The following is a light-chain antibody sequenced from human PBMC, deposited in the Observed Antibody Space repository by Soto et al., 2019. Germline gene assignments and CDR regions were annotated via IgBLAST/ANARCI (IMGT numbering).Light chain of an antibody. CDR1: QSVFSSY. CDR2: GAS. J-gene: IGKJ3*01. CDR3: QQYGNAPFT. Sequence: EIVLTQSPGTLSFSPGERVTLTCRASQSVFSSYLAWFQQKPGQAPRLLIYGASSRATGIPDRFSGSGSGTDFTLTISRLEPEDFAVYYCQQYGNAPFTFGPGTKVDIK. V-gene: IGKV3-20*01.